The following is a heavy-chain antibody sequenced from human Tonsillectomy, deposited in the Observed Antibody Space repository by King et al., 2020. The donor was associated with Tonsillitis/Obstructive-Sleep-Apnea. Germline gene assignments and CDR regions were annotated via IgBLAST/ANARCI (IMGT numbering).Heavy chain of an antibody. D-gene: IGHD3-22*01. Sequence: VQLVESGAEVKKPGESLKISCKGSGYSFSSYWIGWVRQMPGKGLEWMGIIYPGDSDTRYSPSFQGQVTISADKSLSTAYLQWGSLKASDTAMYYLARYGPGYDYYDSSGIDYWGRGTLVTVSS. CDR1: GYSFSSYW. J-gene: IGHJ4*02. V-gene: IGHV5-51*01. CDR2: IYPGDSDT. CDR3: ARYGPGYDYYDSSGIDY.